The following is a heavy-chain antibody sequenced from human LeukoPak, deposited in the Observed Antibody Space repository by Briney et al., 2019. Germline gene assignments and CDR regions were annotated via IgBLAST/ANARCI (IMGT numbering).Heavy chain of an antibody. Sequence: SETLSLTCAVYGGSFSGYYWSWIRQPPGKGLEWIGSIYYSGSTYYNPSLKSRVTISVDTSKNQFSLKLSSVTAADTAVYYCARDLSGGSSWYEYYFDYWGQGTLVTVSS. CDR3: ARDLSGGSSWYEYYFDY. V-gene: IGHV4-34*01. D-gene: IGHD6-13*01. CDR2: IYYSGST. CDR1: GGSFSGYY. J-gene: IGHJ4*02.